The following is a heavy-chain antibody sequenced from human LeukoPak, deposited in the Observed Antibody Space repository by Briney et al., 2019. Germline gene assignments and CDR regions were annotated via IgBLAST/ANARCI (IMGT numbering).Heavy chain of an antibody. CDR1: GYTFISYS. CDR3: ARDVSSSWYHWFDP. CDR2: ISSSSSTI. D-gene: IGHD6-13*01. Sequence: GGSLRLSCAASGYTFISYSMNWVRQAPGKGLEWVSYISSSSSTIYYADSVKGRFTISRDNAKNSLYLQMNSLRAEDTAVYYCARDVSSSWYHWFDPWGQGTLVTVSS. V-gene: IGHV3-48*01. J-gene: IGHJ5*02.